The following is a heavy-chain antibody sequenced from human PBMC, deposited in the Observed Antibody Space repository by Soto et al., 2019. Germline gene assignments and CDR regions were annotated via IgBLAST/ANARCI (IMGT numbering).Heavy chain of an antibody. D-gene: IGHD2-2*01. CDR2: IYSSGNT. Sequence: QVQLQESGPGLVQPSQTLSLTCTVSGVSISSRNSHWNWIRQHPGRGLEWIGSIYSSGNTYYSPALMSRLLISTDTSKNRLSLTLTSVTAADTAVYYCAIVYSNSTNYYFPGWFDPWGRGTLVTVSS. CDR3: AIVYSNSTNYYFPGWFDP. J-gene: IGHJ5*02. V-gene: IGHV4-31*03. CDR1: GVSISSRNSH.